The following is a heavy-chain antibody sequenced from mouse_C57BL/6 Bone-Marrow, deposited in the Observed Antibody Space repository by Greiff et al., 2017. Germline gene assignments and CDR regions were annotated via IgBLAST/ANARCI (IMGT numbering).Heavy chain of an antibody. Sequence: EVKLVESGGGLVQPGGSPKLSCAASGFTFSDYGMAWVRQAPRKGPEWVAFISNLAYSIYYADTVTGRFTISRENAKNTLYLEMSSLRSEDTAMYYCARGYYAMDYWGQGTSVTVSS. CDR2: ISNLAYSI. CDR1: GFTFSDYG. V-gene: IGHV5-15*01. CDR3: ARGYYAMDY. J-gene: IGHJ4*01.